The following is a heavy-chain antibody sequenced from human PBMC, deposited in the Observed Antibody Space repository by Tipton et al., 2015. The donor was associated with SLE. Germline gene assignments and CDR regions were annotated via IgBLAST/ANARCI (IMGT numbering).Heavy chain of an antibody. CDR1: GGSISSGSYY. CDR3: ARYRAADYFDY. Sequence: TLSLTCTVSGGSISSGSYYWSWIRQPAGKGLEWIGRIYTSGSTNYNPSLKSRVTISVDTSKNQFSLKLSSVTAADTAVYYCARYRAADYFDYWGQGTLVTVSS. J-gene: IGHJ4*02. V-gene: IGHV4-61*02. D-gene: IGHD6-13*01. CDR2: IYTSGST.